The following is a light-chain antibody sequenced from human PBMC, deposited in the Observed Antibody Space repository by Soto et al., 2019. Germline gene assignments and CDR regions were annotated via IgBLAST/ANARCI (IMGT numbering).Light chain of an antibody. CDR3: QQYGSSHQT. CDR1: QSIHTS. J-gene: IGKJ1*01. CDR2: DST. Sequence: ELVLTQSPATLSVSPGERATLSCTASQSIHTSLAWYQQKSGKPPRLVIYDSTLRANGVPDRFSGSVSGTDLILNISRLEPEDFAVYYCQQYGSSHQTFGQGTKLDI. V-gene: IGKV3-20*01.